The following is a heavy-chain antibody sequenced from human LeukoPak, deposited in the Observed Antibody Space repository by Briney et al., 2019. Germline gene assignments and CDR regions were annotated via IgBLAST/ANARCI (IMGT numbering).Heavy chain of an antibody. V-gene: IGHV1-69*04. J-gene: IGHJ6*02. CDR2: IIPILGIA. D-gene: IGHD3-9*01. Sequence: SVKVSCKASGGTFSSYAISWVRQAPGQGLEWLGRIIPILGIANYAQKFQGRVTITADKSTSTAYMELSSLRSEDTAVYYCARGAYYDILTGYPLRYYYYYGMDVWGQGTTVTVSS. CDR3: ARGAYYDILTGYPLRYYYYYGMDV. CDR1: GGTFSSYA.